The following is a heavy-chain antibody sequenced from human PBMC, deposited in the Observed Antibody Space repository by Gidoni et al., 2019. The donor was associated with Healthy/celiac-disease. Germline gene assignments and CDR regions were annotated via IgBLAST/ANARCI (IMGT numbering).Heavy chain of an antibody. CDR1: GYSFTSYW. D-gene: IGHD4-4*01. CDR3: ATVRDYSIYSGYFDY. CDR2: IYPGDSDT. J-gene: IGHJ4*02. V-gene: IGHV5-51*01. Sequence: EVQLVQSGAAVKKPGESLKISWQGSGYSFTSYWIGWVRQMPGKGLEWMGIIYPGDSDTRYSPSFQGQVTISADKSISTAYLQWSSLKASDTAMYYCATVRDYSIYSGYFDYWGQGTLVTVSS.